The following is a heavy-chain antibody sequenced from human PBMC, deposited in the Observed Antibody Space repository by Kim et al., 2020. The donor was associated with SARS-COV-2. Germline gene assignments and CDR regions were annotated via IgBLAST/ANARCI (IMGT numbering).Heavy chain of an antibody. CDR2: MSYDGSNK. CDR3: ARDSVVWFGVRYFDL. V-gene: IGHV3-30-3*01. CDR1: GFTFSSYA. Sequence: GGSLRLSCAASGFTFSSYAMHWVRQAPGKGLEWVAVMSYDGSNKYYADSVKGRFTISSDNSKTTLYPQMQSQRAEDTAAYYCARDSVVWFGVRYFDLWGR. J-gene: IGHJ2*01. D-gene: IGHD3-10*01.